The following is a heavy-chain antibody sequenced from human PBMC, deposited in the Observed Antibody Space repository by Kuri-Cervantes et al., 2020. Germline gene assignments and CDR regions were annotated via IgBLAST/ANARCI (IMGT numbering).Heavy chain of an antibody. D-gene: IGHD3-22*01. Sequence: SETLSLTCAVSGGSITTSSWWSWVRQPPGKGLEWIGEIYHSGSTNYNPSLKSRVTISVDKSKNQFSLKLSSVTAADTAVYYCARDRREYYDSSGYYYRHYYYYGMDVWGQGTTVTVSS. CDR1: GGSITTSSW. CDR2: IYHSGST. CDR3: ARDRREYYDSSGYYYRHYYYYGMDV. V-gene: IGHV4-4*02. J-gene: IGHJ6*02.